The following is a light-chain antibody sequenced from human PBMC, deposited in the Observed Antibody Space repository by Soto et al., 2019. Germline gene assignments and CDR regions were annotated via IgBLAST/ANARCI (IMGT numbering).Light chain of an antibody. CDR3: HQYGRSPQT. J-gene: IGKJ3*01. CDR1: QTVSNNH. Sequence: EIVLTQSPGTLSLSLGERATLSCRASQTVSNNHLAWYRQKPGQTPRLLIYGASSRATGIPDRFSGSGSGTDVTLTISRLEPEDFAVYYCHQYGRSPQTFGPGTKVDFK. V-gene: IGKV3-20*01. CDR2: GAS.